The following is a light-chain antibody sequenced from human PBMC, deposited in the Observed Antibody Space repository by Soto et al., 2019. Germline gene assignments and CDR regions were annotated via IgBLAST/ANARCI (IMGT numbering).Light chain of an antibody. J-gene: IGKJ5*01. Sequence: EFVLTQSPGTLSLSPGERATLSCRASQTVRNNYLAWYQQKPGQAPRLLIYDASSRATGIPDRFRGGGSGTDFTLTISRLEPEDFAVYYCQQYGSSPLTFGQGTRLE. CDR3: QQYGSSPLT. V-gene: IGKV3-20*01. CDR2: DAS. CDR1: QTVRNNY.